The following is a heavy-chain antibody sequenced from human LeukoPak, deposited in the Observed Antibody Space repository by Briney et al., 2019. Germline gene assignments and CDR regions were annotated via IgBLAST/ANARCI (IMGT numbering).Heavy chain of an antibody. CDR1: GFTFSSYS. CDR2: ISSSSSTI. J-gene: IGHJ4*02. D-gene: IGHD3-22*01. V-gene: IGHV3-48*01. Sequence: GGSLRLSCAASGFTFSSYSMNWVRQAPGKGLEGVSYISSSSSTIYYADSVKGRFTISRDNAKNSLYLQMNSLRAEDTAVYYCARVLHKRNYDSSDYYGYWGQGTLVTVSS. CDR3: ARVLHKRNYDSSDYYGY.